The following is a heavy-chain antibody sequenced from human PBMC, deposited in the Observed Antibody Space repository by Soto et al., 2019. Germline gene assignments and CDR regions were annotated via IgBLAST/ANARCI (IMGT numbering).Heavy chain of an antibody. J-gene: IGHJ4*02. V-gene: IGHV3-23*01. Sequence: GGSLRLSCAASGFAFSNYAMGWVRQAPGKGLEWVSSISTSIDATYYADSVKGRFTISRDDSKNTLYLQMNSLRAEDSAVYYCAKDRTVADRNFDYWRKRTQVTVSS. CDR3: AKDRTVADRNFDY. CDR2: ISTSIDAT. CDR1: GFAFSNYA.